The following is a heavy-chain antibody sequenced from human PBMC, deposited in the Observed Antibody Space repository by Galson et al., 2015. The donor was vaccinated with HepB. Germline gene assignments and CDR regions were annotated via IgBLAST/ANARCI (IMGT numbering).Heavy chain of an antibody. CDR1: GGSFSGYY. CDR2: INRSGNT. CDR3: AGELGNSRYSN. V-gene: IGHV4-34*01. J-gene: IGHJ4*02. D-gene: IGHD6-13*01. Sequence: DTLSLTCTVNGGSFSGYYWSWFRQSPGKGLEWIGEINRSGNTNYNPSLKSRVTISVDTSKKHVSLKVTSVTAADTAVYYCAGELGNSRYSNRGRGALVTVSS.